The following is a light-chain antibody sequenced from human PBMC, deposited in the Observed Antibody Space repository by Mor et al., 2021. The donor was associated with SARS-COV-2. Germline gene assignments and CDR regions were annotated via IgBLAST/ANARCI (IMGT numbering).Light chain of an antibody. Sequence: SQPINKFLNWYDQRPGEAPKLLIYGASTLQGGVSSRFNGSGSGTDFALTITSLQSEDFKIYFCQQSYTLPYTFGRGT. CDR1: QPINKF. V-gene: IGKV1-39*01. J-gene: IGKJ2*01. CDR3: QQSYTLPYT. CDR2: GAS.